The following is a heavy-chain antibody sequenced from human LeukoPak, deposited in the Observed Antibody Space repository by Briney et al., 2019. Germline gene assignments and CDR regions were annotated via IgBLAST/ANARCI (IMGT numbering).Heavy chain of an antibody. D-gene: IGHD2/OR15-2a*01. CDR1: GGSISSYY. CDR2: IYTSGST. V-gene: IGHV4-4*07. J-gene: IGHJ3*02. Sequence: SETLSLTCTVSGGSISSYYWSWIRQPAGKGLEWIGRIYTSGSTNYDPSLKSRVTMSVDTSKSQFSLKLSSVTAADTAVYYCARSSGLWDAFDIWGQGTMVTVSS. CDR3: ARSSGLWDAFDI.